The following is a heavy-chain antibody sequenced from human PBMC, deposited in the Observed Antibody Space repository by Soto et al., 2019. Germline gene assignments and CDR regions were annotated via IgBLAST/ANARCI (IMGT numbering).Heavy chain of an antibody. CDR3: ARRWVNAIDC. Sequence: QVQLQESGPGLVKPSETLSLTCTVSGGSISSYYWSWIRQPPGKGLEWIGYIYYSGSTSYNPSLKSRVTIAVDTSKTEFSAKLRSVPAACAAVYSCARRWVNAIDCWGQGTLVTVSS. V-gene: IGHV4-59*08. CDR1: GGSISSYY. J-gene: IGHJ4*02. CDR2: IYYSGST. D-gene: IGHD2-21*01.